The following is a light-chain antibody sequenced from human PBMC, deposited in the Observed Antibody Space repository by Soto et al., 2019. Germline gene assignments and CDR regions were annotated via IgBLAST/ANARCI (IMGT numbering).Light chain of an antibody. CDR1: RGISSY. Sequence: DIRLTQSPSFRVASVGYRVTITCRASRGISSYLAWYQQKPGKAPKILIYAASTLHTGVPSRFSGSGSGTEFTLTISSLKNEDFATYYCQQLNSYIITFGQGTRLEIK. CDR2: AAS. V-gene: IGKV1-9*01. CDR3: QQLNSYIIT. J-gene: IGKJ5*01.